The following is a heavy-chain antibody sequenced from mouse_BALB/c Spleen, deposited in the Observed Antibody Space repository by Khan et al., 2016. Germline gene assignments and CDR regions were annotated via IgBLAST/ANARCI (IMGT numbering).Heavy chain of an antibody. V-gene: IGHV3-2*02. CDR1: GYSITSDYA. CDR3: ARHDYFDY. Sequence: EVQLVESGPGLVKPSQSLSLTCTVFGYSITSDYAWNWIRQFPGNKLEWMGYISYSGSTSYNPSLKSRISITRDTSKNQFFLQLNSVTTEETATYYCARHDYFDYWGQGTTLTVSS. J-gene: IGHJ2*01. CDR2: ISYSGST.